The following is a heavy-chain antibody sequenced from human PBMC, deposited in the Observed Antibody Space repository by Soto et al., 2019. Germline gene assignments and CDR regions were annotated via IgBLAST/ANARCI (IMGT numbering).Heavy chain of an antibody. CDR3: ALRSMAVVPEY. Sequence: TSETLSLTCTVSGGSISSDYWSWIRQPPGKGLEWIGYIYYGRSAHSNPSLKSRVILSLDTSKNQCSLKLSSVTAADTAVYYCALRSMAVVPEYWGQGTLVTVSS. J-gene: IGHJ4*02. CDR2: IYYGRSA. V-gene: IGHV4-59*12. D-gene: IGHD3-22*01. CDR1: GGSISSDY.